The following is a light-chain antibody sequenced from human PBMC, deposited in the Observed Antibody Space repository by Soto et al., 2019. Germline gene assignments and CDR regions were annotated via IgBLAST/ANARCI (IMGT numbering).Light chain of an antibody. J-gene: IGLJ1*01. Sequence: QSALTQPASVSGSPGQSITISCAGTSSDFGGYNYVSWYQQLPGKAPQLVIYDVTHRPSGVSDRFSGSRSGNTASLTISGLQAEDEADYYCTSFTSGSTPYVLGTGTKATVL. CDR2: DVT. V-gene: IGLV2-14*03. CDR1: SSDFGGYNY. CDR3: TSFTSGSTPYV.